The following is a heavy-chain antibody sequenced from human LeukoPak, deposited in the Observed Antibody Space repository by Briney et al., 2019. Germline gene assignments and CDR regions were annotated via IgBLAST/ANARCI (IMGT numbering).Heavy chain of an antibody. J-gene: IGHJ4*02. CDR2: IIPILGIA. D-gene: IGHD3-10*01. CDR3: ARGWFGELLGY. CDR1: GYTFTSYG. Sequence: SVKVSCKASGYTFTSYGISWVRQAPGQGLEWMGRIIPILGIANYAQKFQGRVTITADKSTSTAYIELSSLRSEDTAVYYCARGWFGELLGYWGQGTLVTVSS. V-gene: IGHV1-69*04.